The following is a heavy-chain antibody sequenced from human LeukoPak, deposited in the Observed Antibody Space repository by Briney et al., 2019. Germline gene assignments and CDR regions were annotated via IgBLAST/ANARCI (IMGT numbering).Heavy chain of an antibody. CDR2: ISGGGGST. CDR1: GFTFTNYA. CDR3: ATLVATTRFDY. Sequence: GGSLRLSCAASGFTFTNYAMSWVRQAPGKGLEWVSGISGGGGSTYYADSVKGRFTISKDNAKNSLYLQMSSLRADDMAVYYCATLVATTRFDYWGQGTLVTVSS. V-gene: IGHV3-23*01. J-gene: IGHJ4*02. D-gene: IGHD5-12*01.